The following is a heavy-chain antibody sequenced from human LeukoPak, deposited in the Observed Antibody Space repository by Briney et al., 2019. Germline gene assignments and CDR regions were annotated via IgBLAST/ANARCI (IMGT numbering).Heavy chain of an antibody. J-gene: IGHJ4*02. CDR2: INPSISST. D-gene: IGHD5-18*01. CDR1: GYTFTRYY. Sequence: ASVKVSCKASGYTFTRYYMHWVRQAPGQGLEWMGIINPSISSTTYAQKFQGRVTMTGDTSTSTVYMELSRLRSDDTAVYYCARGGYSYGDLDYWGQGTLVTVSS. CDR3: ARGGYSYGDLDY. V-gene: IGHV1-46*01.